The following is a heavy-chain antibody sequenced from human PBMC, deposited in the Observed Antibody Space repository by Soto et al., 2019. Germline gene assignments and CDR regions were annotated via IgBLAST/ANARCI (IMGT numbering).Heavy chain of an antibody. CDR3: TTDGPAIAVAGSDFDS. J-gene: IGHJ4*02. CDR2: IKSNTVGGTT. CDR1: GLTFSNAW. D-gene: IGHD6-19*01. Sequence: GGSLRLSCAASGLTFSNAWMNWVRQAPGKGLEWVGRIKSNTVGGTTDYAAPVKGRFTISRGDSKNTLYLQMNSLNSEDTAVYYCTTDGPAIAVAGSDFDSWGQGTLVTVSS. V-gene: IGHV3-15*01.